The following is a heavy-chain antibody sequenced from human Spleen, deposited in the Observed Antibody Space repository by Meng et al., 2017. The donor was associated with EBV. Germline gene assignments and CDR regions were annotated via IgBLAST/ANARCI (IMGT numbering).Heavy chain of an antibody. CDR2: INTKTGKP. V-gene: IGHV7-4-1*02. D-gene: IGHD2-21*02. CDR1: GYTFNRNA. Sequence: QGELVKAGAGVKKLGDSVKVSCKASGYTFNRNAMNWVRQAPGQGLEWMGWINTKTGKPTYAQGFTGRFVFSLDTSVSTAYLQINGLKAEDTAVYFCARSVVATRDNWFDPWGQGTLVTVSS. CDR3: ARSVVATRDNWFDP. J-gene: IGHJ5*02.